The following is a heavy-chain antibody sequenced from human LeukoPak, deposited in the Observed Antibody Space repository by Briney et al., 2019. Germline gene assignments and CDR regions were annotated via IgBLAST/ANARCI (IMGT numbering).Heavy chain of an antibody. Sequence: GGSLRLSCAASGFTFSSYAMSWVRQAPGNGLEWVSALSGSGGSTYYADSVKGRFTISRDNSKNTLYLQMNSLRAEDAAVYYCAKDLAVAGPVNWFDPWGQGTLVTVSS. CDR3: AKDLAVAGPVNWFDP. CDR2: LSGSGGST. V-gene: IGHV3-23*01. D-gene: IGHD6-19*01. CDR1: GFTFSSYA. J-gene: IGHJ5*02.